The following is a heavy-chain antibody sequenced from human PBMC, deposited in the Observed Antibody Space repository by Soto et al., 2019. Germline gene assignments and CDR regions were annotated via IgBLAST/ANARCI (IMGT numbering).Heavy chain of an antibody. D-gene: IGHD3-16*01. Sequence: QVQLVESGGGVVQPGRSLRLSCAASGFTFSSYGMHWVRQAPGKGLEWVAVIWYDGSNKYYADSVKGRFTISRDNSKNTLYLQMISLRAEDTAVYYCARDLGMGGFDYWGQGTLVTVSS. V-gene: IGHV3-33*01. CDR1: GFTFSSYG. CDR2: IWYDGSNK. CDR3: ARDLGMGGFDY. J-gene: IGHJ4*02.